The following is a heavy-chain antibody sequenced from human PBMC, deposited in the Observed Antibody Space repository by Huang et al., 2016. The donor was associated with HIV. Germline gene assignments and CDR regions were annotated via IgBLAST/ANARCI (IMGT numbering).Heavy chain of an antibody. V-gene: IGHV3-30-3*01. CDR2: ISNDGSNN. D-gene: IGHD5-18*01. CDR1: GFPFNNQA. J-gene: IGHJ3*02. Sequence: QVQLVESGGGVVQPGRSLRLSCAASGFPFNNQARHWVRQAPGKGMDWVAVISNDGSNNDYADSVKGRFTISRDSSKSTLFLHMTSLRTEDTAVYYCARAKDTWDAYDIWGQGTMVIVSS. CDR3: ARAKDTWDAYDI.